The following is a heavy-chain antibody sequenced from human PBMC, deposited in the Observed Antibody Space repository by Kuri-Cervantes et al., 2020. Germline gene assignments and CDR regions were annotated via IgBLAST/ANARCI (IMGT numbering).Heavy chain of an antibody. J-gene: IGHJ6*02. CDR3: ARALWFGESGYYYYGMDV. D-gene: IGHD3-10*01. CDR2: ISYDGSNK. CDR1: GFTFSSYG. Sequence: GESLKTSCAASGFTFSSYGMHWVRQAPGKGLEWVAVISYDGSNKYYADSVKGRFTISRDNAKNSLYLQMNSLRDEDTAVYYCARALWFGESGYYYYGMDVWGQGTTVTVSS. V-gene: IGHV3-30*03.